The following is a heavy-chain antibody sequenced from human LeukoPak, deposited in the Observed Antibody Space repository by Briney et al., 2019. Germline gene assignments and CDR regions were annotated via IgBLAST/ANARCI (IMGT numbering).Heavy chain of an antibody. V-gene: IGHV1-8*03. J-gene: IGHJ3*02. CDR2: MNPNSGNT. Sequence: ASVKVSCKASGYTFTSYDINWVRQATGQGLEWMGWMNPNSGNTGYAQKFQGRVTITRNTSISTAYMELSSLRSEDTAMYYCARDRSFSSPDAFDIWGQGTMVTVSS. D-gene: IGHD6-6*01. CDR3: ARDRSFSSPDAFDI. CDR1: GYTFTSYD.